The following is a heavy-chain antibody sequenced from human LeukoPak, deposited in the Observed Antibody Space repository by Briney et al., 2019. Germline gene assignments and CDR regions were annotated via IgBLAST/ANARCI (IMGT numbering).Heavy chain of an antibody. J-gene: IGHJ4*02. CDR2: INSDGSST. D-gene: IGHD2-15*01. CDR3: ARDCCSGGSCYLGGY. CDR1: GFTFSSYW. V-gene: IGHV3-74*01. Sequence: GGSLRLSCAASGFTFSSYWMHWVRQAPGKGLVWVSRINSDGSSTSYADSVKGRFTISRDNAKNTLYLQMNSLRAEDTAVYYCARDCCSGGSCYLGGYWGQGTLVTVSS.